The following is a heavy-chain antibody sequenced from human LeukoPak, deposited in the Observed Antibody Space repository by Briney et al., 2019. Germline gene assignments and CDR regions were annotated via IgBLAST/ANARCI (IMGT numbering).Heavy chain of an antibody. V-gene: IGHV3-23*01. Sequence: GGSLRLSCAASGFTVSSNYMSWVRQAPGKGLEWVSAISGSGGSTYYADSVKGRFTISRDNSKNTLYLQMNSLRAEDTAVYYCAKDRGIVVVMVDYWGQGTLVTVSS. CDR3: AKDRGIVVVMVDY. CDR1: GFTVSSNY. CDR2: ISGSGGST. J-gene: IGHJ4*02. D-gene: IGHD3-22*01.